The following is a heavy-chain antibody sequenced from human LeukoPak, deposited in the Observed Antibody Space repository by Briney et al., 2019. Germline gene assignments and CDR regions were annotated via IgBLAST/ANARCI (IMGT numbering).Heavy chain of an antibody. V-gene: IGHV3-48*01. CDR1: GFSFSSYN. Sequence: GGSLRLSCAASGFSFSSYNMNWVRQAPGKGLEWVSYISSSSGIIHYADSVQGRFTISRDNAKNSLYLQMNSLRAEDTAVYHCARVGSWDTFDVWGQGTMVTVSS. J-gene: IGHJ3*01. D-gene: IGHD3-10*01. CDR2: ISSSSGII. CDR3: ARVGSWDTFDV.